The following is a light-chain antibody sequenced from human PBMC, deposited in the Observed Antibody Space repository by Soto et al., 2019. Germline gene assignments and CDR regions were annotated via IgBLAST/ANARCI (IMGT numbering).Light chain of an antibody. CDR2: EGS. Sequence: QSALTQPASVSGSPGQSITISCTGTSSDVGSYNVVSWYQQHPGKAPKLMIYEGSKRPSGVSNRFSGSKSGNTASLTISGLQAEDEADYYCRSYAGSSTYVFGTGTKLTVL. CDR3: RSYAGSSTYV. CDR1: SSDVGSYNV. J-gene: IGLJ1*01. V-gene: IGLV2-23*01.